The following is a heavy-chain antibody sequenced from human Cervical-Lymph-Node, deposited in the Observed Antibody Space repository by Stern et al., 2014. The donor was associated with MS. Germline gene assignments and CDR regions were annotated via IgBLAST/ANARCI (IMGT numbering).Heavy chain of an antibody. CDR2: IIPIVGLA. J-gene: IGHJ5*02. CDR1: GGTFSSSYV. CDR3: ARGVVSNRAAATLHNLFDP. V-gene: IGHV1-69*09. D-gene: IGHD2-15*01. Sequence: QLVQSGAEVKKPGSSMNVSCKTSGGTFSSSYVITWMRQAPGQGLEWMGRIIPIVGLANYAQKFQGRVTITADTSTSTTYMELNSLRSEDTAVYYCARGVVSNRAAATLHNLFDPWGQGTLVTVSS.